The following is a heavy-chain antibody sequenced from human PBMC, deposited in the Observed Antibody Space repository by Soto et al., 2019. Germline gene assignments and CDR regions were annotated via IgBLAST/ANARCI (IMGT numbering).Heavy chain of an antibody. D-gene: IGHD3-22*01. CDR1: GGTFSSYA. CDR3: ASLDSSGYYALGS. Sequence: SVKVSCKASGGTFSSYAISWVRQAPGQGLEWMGGIIPIFGTANYAQKFQGRVTITADESTSTAYMELSSLRSEDTAVYYCASLDSSGYYALGSWGPGTLVTGSS. V-gene: IGHV1-69*13. J-gene: IGHJ5*02. CDR2: IIPIFGTA.